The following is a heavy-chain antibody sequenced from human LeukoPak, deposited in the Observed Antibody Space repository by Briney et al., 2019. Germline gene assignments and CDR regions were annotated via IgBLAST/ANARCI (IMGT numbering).Heavy chain of an antibody. J-gene: IGHJ4*02. Sequence: GGSLRLSCAASGFTFSNNWMHWVRQAPGKGLVWVSRISRDGSSTSYADSVKGRFTISRDNAKNSLYLQMNSLRAEDTALYYCAKAANYYDSSAVDYWGQGTLVTVSS. D-gene: IGHD3-22*01. CDR1: GFTFSNNW. CDR2: ISRDGSST. CDR3: AKAANYYDSSAVDY. V-gene: IGHV3-74*01.